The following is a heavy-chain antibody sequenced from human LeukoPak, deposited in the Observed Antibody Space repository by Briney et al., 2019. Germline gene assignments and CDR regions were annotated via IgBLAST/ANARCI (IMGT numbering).Heavy chain of an antibody. Sequence: GGSLRLSCAVSGLTFRNYWMSWVRQAPGKGLEWVSRINTDGSRITYADSVKGRFTISRDNAMNTVYLQMNSLRAEDTAVYYCARVLSGSWDWFDPWGQGTLVTVSS. D-gene: IGHD3-22*01. CDR2: INTDGSRI. V-gene: IGHV3-74*01. CDR1: GLTFRNYW. J-gene: IGHJ5*02. CDR3: ARVLSGSWDWFDP.